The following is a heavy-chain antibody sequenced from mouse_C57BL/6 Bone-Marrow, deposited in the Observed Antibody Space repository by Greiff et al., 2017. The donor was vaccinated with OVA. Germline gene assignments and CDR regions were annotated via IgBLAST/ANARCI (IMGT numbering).Heavy chain of an antibody. V-gene: IGHV5-4*01. CDR2: ISDGGSYT. J-gene: IGHJ3*01. CDR3: AREWYGSSIAY. Sequence: EVMLVESGGGLVKPGGSLKLSCAASGFTFSSYAMSWVRQTPEKRLEWVATISDGGSYTYYPDNVKGRFTISRDNAKNNLYLQMSHLKSEDTAMYYCAREWYGSSIAYWGQGTLVTVSA. D-gene: IGHD1-1*01. CDR1: GFTFSSYA.